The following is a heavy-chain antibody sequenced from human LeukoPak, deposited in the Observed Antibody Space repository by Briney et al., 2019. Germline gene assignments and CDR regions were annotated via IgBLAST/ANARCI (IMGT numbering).Heavy chain of an antibody. D-gene: IGHD6-13*01. CDR3: ARGFFIAAAVFDY. CDR1: GFTVSSKY. Sequence: GGSLRLSCAASGFTVSSKYMNWVRQAPGKGLEWVSVIYSGGSTYYADSVKGRFTISRHNSKNTLYLQMNSLRAEDTAVYYCARGFFIAAAVFDYWGQGTLVTVSS. V-gene: IGHV3-53*04. J-gene: IGHJ4*02. CDR2: IYSGGST.